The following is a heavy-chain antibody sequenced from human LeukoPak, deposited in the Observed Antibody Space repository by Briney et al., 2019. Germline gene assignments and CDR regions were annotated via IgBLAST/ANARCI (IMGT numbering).Heavy chain of an antibody. D-gene: IGHD3-22*01. J-gene: IGHJ4*02. CDR3: ARDRYYDSSGYSSYFDY. V-gene: IGHV3-74*01. CDR2: INSDGSST. CDR1: GFTFSSYW. Sequence: GGSLRLSCAASGFTFSSYWMHWVRRAPGKGLVWVSRINSDGSSTSYADSVKGRFTISRDNAKNTLYLQMNSLRAEDTAVYYCARDRYYDSSGYSSYFDYWGQGTLVTVSS.